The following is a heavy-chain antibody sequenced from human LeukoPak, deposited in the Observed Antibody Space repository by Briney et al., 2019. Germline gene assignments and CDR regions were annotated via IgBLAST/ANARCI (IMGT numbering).Heavy chain of an antibody. CDR1: GFPFNYYF. D-gene: IGHD6-13*01. J-gene: IGHJ4*02. V-gene: IGHV3-7*01. CDR3: ARDRDSSGSWEVNFDH. Sequence: PGGSLRLSCAASGFPFNYYFMTWIRQAPGKGLEWVASIKHDGSEKYYVDSVKGRFTISRDDAKNSLYLQMNSLRAEDTAVYYCARDRDSSGSWEVNFDHWGQGTLVAVSS. CDR2: IKHDGSEK.